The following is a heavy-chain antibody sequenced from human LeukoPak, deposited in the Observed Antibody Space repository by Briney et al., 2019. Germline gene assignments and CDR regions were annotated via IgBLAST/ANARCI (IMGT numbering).Heavy chain of an antibody. D-gene: IGHD5-12*01. V-gene: IGHV1-2*02. CDR2: INPNSGGT. CDR3: ASERGYSGYVHDAFDI. J-gene: IGHJ3*02. CDR1: LDTFTGYY. Sequence: SSVWVSCKASLDTFTGYYMRTVRQAPVQKLEWMGWINPNSGGTNYAQKFQGRVTMTRDTSISTAYMELSRLRSDDTAVYYCASERGYSGYVHDAFDIWGQGTMVTVSS.